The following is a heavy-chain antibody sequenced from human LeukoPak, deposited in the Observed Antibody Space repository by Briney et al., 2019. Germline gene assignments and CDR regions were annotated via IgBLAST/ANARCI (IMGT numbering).Heavy chain of an antibody. Sequence: GESLKISCKGSGYIFTSYWIAWVRHMPGKDLEWVGIIYPGDSDTRYSPSFQGQVTISADKSISTAYLQWSSLKASDTAMYYCARQDSSWYYLDYWGQGTLVTVSS. CDR3: ARQDSSWYYLDY. CDR1: GYIFTSYW. V-gene: IGHV5-51*01. D-gene: IGHD6-13*01. J-gene: IGHJ4*02. CDR2: IYPGDSDT.